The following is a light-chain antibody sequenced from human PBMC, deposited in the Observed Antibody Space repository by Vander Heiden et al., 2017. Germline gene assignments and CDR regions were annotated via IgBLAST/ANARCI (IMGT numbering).Light chain of an antibody. CDR3: QQRYSTRLT. V-gene: IGKV1-39*01. CDR2: AAA. J-gene: IGKJ4*01. Sequence: DIQMTQSPSSLPASVGDRVTITCRASQSISSYLNWYQQKPGKAPKLLIYAAASLQSGVPSRLSGSGSGTDFTLTISSLQPEDFATYYCQQRYSTRLTFGGGTKVEIK. CDR1: QSISSY.